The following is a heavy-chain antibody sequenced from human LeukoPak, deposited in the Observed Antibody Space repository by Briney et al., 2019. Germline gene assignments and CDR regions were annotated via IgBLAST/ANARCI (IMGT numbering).Heavy chain of an antibody. CDR1: GYTFTGYY. CDR3: ARDHRWLRSPNYYYYGMDV. J-gene: IGHJ6*02. D-gene: IGHD5-12*01. Sequence: ASVTVSCKASGYTFTGYYMHWVRQAPGQGLEWMGWINPNSGGTNYAQKFQGRVTMTRDTSISTAYMELSRLRSDDTAVYYCARDHRWLRSPNYYYYGMDVWGQGTTVTVSS. V-gene: IGHV1-2*02. CDR2: INPNSGGT.